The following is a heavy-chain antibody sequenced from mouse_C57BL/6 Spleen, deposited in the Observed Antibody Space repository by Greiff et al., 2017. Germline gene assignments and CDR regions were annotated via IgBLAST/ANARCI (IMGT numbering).Heavy chain of an antibody. CDR2: INPSTGGT. D-gene: IGHD1-1*01. V-gene: IGHV1-42*01. CDR1: GYSFTGYY. CDR3: ARYYYYGSSRFAY. J-gene: IGHJ3*01. Sequence: VQLQQSGPELVKPGASVKISCKASGYSFTGYYMNWVKQSPEKSLEWIGEINPSTGGTTYNQKFKAKATLTVDKSSSTAYMQLKSLTSEDSAVEYCARYYYYGSSRFAYWGQGTLVTVSA.